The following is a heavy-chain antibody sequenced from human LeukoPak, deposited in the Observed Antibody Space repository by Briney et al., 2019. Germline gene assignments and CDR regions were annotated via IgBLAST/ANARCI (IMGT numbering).Heavy chain of an antibody. CDR1: YW. Sequence: YWLSWVRXXPGKGLEWVANIRQDGREKSYADSVKGRFTTSRDNAKTSVYLQMNSLRVEDTAVYYCAREGVGGFDSWGQGTLVTVSS. D-gene: IGHD3-10*01. CDR2: IRQDGREK. V-gene: IGHV3-7*01. J-gene: IGHJ5*01. CDR3: AREGVGGFDS.